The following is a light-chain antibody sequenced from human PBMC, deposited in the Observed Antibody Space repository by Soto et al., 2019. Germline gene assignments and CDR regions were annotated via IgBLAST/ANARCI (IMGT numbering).Light chain of an antibody. CDR3: SAYTSASTPVV. V-gene: IGLV2-14*01. CDR1: GSDVGGYNS. Sequence: QSALTQPASVSGSPGQSITISCTGTGSDVGGYNSVSWYQQHPCKAPKVMIYDVSNRPSGVSNRFSGSKSGNTASLTISGLQAEDEADYYCSAYTSASTPVVCVGGTQLTVL. J-gene: IGLJ2*01. CDR2: DVS.